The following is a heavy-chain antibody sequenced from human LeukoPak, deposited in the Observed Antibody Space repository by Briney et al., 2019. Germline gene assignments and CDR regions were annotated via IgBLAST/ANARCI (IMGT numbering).Heavy chain of an antibody. CDR1: GYTFTVYF. CDR3: SRADY. V-gene: IGHV1-2*02. Sequence: ASVKVSCKASGYTFTVYFMHWVRQAPGQGLEWMGWINPDSGGTNYAQNFQGRVTMTRDTSINTAYMELRTLRSDDTAVYYCSRADYWGQGTLVTVSS. CDR2: INPDSGGT. J-gene: IGHJ4*02.